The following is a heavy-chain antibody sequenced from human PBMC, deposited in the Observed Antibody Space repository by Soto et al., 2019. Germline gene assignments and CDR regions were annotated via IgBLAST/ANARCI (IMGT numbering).Heavy chain of an antibody. J-gene: IGHJ4*02. CDR2: ISSNGGST. CDR1: GFTFSSYA. Sequence: GGSLRLSCSASGFTFSSYAMHWVRQAPGKGLEYVSAISSNGGSTYYADSVKGRFTISRDNSKNTLYLQMSSLRAEDTAVYYCVKAGEGAYYHDSSGSTYTQYYFDYWGQGTLVTVSS. D-gene: IGHD3-22*01. CDR3: VKAGEGAYYHDSSGSTYTQYYFDY. V-gene: IGHV3-64D*06.